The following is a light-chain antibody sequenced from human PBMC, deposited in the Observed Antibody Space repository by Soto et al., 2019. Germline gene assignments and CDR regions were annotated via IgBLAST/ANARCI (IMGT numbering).Light chain of an antibody. CDR1: QQISNN. Sequence: EIVMTQTPVTLSLSPGERAILSCRASQQISNNLAWYRQSPGQAPTLLIYGASSRATDIPDRFSGSGSGTDFTLTISGLQSDDFALYYCQQYENWPRTFGQGTKVEV. CDR3: QQYENWPRT. CDR2: GAS. J-gene: IGKJ1*01. V-gene: IGKV3-15*01.